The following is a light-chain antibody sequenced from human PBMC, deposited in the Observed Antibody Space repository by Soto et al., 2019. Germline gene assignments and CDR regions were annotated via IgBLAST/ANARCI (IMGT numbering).Light chain of an antibody. CDR2: DVS. CDR1: SSDVGGYNY. V-gene: IGLV2-14*01. Sequence: QSVLTQPASVSGSPGQSITISCTGTSSDVGGYNYVSWYQQHPGKAPKLMLYDVSNRPSGVSNRFSGSKSGNTASLTISVLQAEDEADYYCSSYTSSSTLVFGTGTKLTVL. CDR3: SSYTSSSTLV. J-gene: IGLJ1*01.